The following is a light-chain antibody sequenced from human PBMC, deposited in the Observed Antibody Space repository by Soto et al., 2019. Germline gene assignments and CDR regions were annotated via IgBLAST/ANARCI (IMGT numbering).Light chain of an antibody. Sequence: QSALTQPASVSGSLGQSITISCTGTNRDVGVYNYVSWYQQYPGTAPKVLIYEVTNRPSGVSNRFSGSKSGNTASLTISGLQAEDEADYYCSSYTTSNTWVFGGGTKLTVL. CDR3: SSYTTSNTWV. J-gene: IGLJ3*02. CDR1: NRDVGVYNY. V-gene: IGLV2-14*01. CDR2: EVT.